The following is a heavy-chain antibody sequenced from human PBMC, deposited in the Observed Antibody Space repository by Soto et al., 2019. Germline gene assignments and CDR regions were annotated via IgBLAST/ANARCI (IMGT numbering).Heavy chain of an antibody. CDR3: ARGKGMYVKYFYYAMDI. CDR1: GYTFSTYS. V-gene: IGHV1-3*01. J-gene: IGHJ6*02. Sequence: GHSVQVSCKASGYTFSTYSMHWVRQAPGHSIEWMGWINGATGQTRSSQRFQDRVTITRDTSASTAYMELSGLRSGDTAVYYCARGKGMYVKYFYYAMDIWGQGSTVTV. CDR2: INGATGQT. D-gene: IGHD3-9*01.